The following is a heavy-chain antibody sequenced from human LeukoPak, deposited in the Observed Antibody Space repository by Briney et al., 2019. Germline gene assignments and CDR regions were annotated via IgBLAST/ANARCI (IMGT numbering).Heavy chain of an antibody. CDR2: ISSSSSYI. D-gene: IGHD7-27*01. Sequence: GALRLSCAASGFTFSSYSMNWVRQAPGKGLEWVSSISSSSSYIYYADSVKGRFTISRDNAKNSLYLQMNSLRAEDTAVYYCAKKLGTTDYWGQGTLVTVSS. V-gene: IGHV3-21*01. J-gene: IGHJ4*02. CDR3: AKKLGTTDY. CDR1: GFTFSSYS.